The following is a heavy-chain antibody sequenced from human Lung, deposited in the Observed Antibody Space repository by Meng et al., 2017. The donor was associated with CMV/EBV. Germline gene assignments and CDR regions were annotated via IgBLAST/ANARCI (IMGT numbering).Heavy chain of an antibody. Sequence: TLSLTXAVYGGSFSGYYWSWIRQPPGKGLEWIGEINHSGSTNYNPSLKSRVTISVDTSKNQFSLKLSSVTAADTAVYYCARGRGFWSGSRYYYYGMDVWGQGTXVTVSS. J-gene: IGHJ6*02. D-gene: IGHD3-3*01. CDR2: INHSGST. CDR3: ARGRGFWSGSRYYYYGMDV. V-gene: IGHV4-34*01. CDR1: GGSFSGYY.